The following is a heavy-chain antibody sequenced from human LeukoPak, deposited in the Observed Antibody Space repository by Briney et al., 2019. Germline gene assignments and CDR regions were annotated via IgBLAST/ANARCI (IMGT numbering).Heavy chain of an antibody. V-gene: IGHV3-33*08. D-gene: IGHD6-19*01. J-gene: IGHJ4*02. Sequence: GGSLRLSCAASGFTLSSYGMHWVRQAPGKGLEWVAVIWYDGSNKYYADSVKGRFTISRDNSKNTLYLQMNSLRAEDTAVYYCARDGGYSSGWTDFDYWGQGTLVTVSS. CDR3: ARDGGYSSGWTDFDY. CDR1: GFTLSSYG. CDR2: IWYDGSNK.